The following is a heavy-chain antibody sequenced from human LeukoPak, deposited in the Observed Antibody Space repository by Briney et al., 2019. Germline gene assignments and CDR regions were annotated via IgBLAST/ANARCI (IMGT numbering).Heavy chain of an antibody. J-gene: IGHJ4*02. D-gene: IGHD2-2*01. CDR3: AIGGDSSTSCYRCFNY. Sequence: GESLKISCGGSGYSFTNYWIGWVRQVPGKGLEWMGIIYPDDSDTRYSPSFQGQVTISADKSIGTAYLQWSSLKASDTAMYYCAIGGDSSTSCYRCFNYWGQGTLVTVSS. CDR2: IYPDDSDT. CDR1: GYSFTNYW. V-gene: IGHV5-51*01.